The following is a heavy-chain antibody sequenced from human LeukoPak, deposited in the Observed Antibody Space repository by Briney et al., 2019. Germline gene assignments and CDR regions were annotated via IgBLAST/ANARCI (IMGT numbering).Heavy chain of an antibody. CDR1: GGTFSSYA. V-gene: IGHV1-69*06. CDR3: ARVGCSGGSCYYWFDP. Sequence: SVKVSCKASGGTFSSYAISWVRQAPGQGLEWMGGIIPIFGTANYAQKFQGRVTITADKSTSTAYMELSSLRSEDTAVYYCARVGCSGGSCYYWFDPWGQGTLVTVSS. J-gene: IGHJ5*02. D-gene: IGHD2-15*01. CDR2: IIPIFGTA.